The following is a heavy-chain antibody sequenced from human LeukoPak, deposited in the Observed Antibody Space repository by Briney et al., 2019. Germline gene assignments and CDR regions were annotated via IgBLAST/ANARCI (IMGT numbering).Heavy chain of an antibody. CDR2: IYYSGST. D-gene: IGHD3-22*01. CDR1: GGSISSYY. J-gene: IGHJ4*02. Sequence: SQTLSLTCAVSGGSISSYYWSWIRQPPGKGLEWIGYIYYSGSTNYNPSLKSRVTISVDTSKNQFSLKLSSVTAADTAVYYCARLDYYDSSGYSPKPVSGPFDYWGQGTLVTVSS. V-gene: IGHV4-59*01. CDR3: ARLDYYDSSGYSPKPVSGPFDY.